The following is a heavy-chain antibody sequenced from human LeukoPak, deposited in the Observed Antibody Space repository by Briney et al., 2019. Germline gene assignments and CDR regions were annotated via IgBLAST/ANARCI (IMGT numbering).Heavy chain of an antibody. D-gene: IGHD3-22*01. CDR3: AKDLNSTYNYDSSGYEDAFDI. V-gene: IGHV3-30-3*01. Sequence: GGSLRLSCAASGFTFSSYAMHWVRQAPGKGLEWVAVISYDGSNKYYADSVKGRFTISRDNSKNTLYLQMNSLRAEDTAVYYCAKDLNSTYNYDSSGYEDAFDIWGQGTMVTVSS. J-gene: IGHJ3*02. CDR2: ISYDGSNK. CDR1: GFTFSSYA.